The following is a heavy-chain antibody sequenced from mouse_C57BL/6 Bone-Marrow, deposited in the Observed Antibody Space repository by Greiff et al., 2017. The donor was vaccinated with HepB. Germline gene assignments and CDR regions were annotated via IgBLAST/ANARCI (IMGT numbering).Heavy chain of an antibody. J-gene: IGHJ3*01. V-gene: IGHV1-61*01. CDR1: GYTFTSYW. CDR2: IYPSDSET. CDR3: ARWRRWFAY. Sequence: QVQLQQPGAELVRPGSSVKLSCKASGYTFTSYWMDWVKQRPGQGLEWIGNIYPSDSETHYNQKFKDKATWSVDKSSSTAYMQLSSLTSEDSSVYYCARWRRWFAYWGQGTLVTVSA.